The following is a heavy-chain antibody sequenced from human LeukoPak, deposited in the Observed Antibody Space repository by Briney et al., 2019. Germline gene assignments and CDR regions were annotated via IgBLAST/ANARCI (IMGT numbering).Heavy chain of an antibody. CDR2: ISGSGAYT. Sequence: GGSLRLSCAASGFTFSNYAMSWVRQAPGKGLEWVSAISGSGAYTYYADSVKGRLTISRDNSKSTLYLRMNSLRAEDTAVYYCAKDDGLAAAGTSFDYWGQGTLVTVSS. CDR1: GFTFSNYA. D-gene: IGHD6-13*01. CDR3: AKDDGLAAAGTSFDY. V-gene: IGHV3-23*01. J-gene: IGHJ4*02.